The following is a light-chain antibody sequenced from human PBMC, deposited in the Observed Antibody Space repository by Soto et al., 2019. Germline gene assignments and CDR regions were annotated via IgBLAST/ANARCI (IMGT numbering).Light chain of an antibody. CDR3: SSYAVNNNFVV. Sequence: QSVLTQPPAASGSPGQSVTISCTGTSSDVGAYNYVSWYQQHPGRAPNLMIYEVRKRPSGVYDRVSGSKSDNTASLTVSGLQAEDEADYYCSSYAVNNNFVVFGVGPKLTVL. CDR1: SSDVGAYNY. CDR2: EVR. V-gene: IGLV2-8*01. J-gene: IGLJ2*01.